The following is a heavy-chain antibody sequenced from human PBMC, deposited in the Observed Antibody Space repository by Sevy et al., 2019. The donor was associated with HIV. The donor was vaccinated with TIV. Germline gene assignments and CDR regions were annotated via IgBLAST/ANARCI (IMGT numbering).Heavy chain of an antibody. CDR1: GFAFSTYG. D-gene: IGHD1-26*01. CDR2: IWFDGSEK. V-gene: IGHV3-33*01. J-gene: IGHJ6*02. CDR3: ARGQGDDYNYGLDV. Sequence: GGSLRLSCAASGFAFSTYGLYWVRQAPGKGLEWVAVIWFDGSEKYYADSVKDRFTISRDNSKNTLYLQMNSLTAADTAVYYCARGQGDDYNYGLDVWGQGTTVTVSS.